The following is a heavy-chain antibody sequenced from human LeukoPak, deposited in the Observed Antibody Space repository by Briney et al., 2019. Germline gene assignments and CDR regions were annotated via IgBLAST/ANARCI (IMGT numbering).Heavy chain of an antibody. CDR1: GFTFSSYS. CDR3: ASGYYGSGIMYYYYYYMDV. J-gene: IGHJ6*03. CDR2: ISSSSSYI. D-gene: IGHD3-10*01. V-gene: IGHV3-21*01. Sequence: GGSLRLSCAASGFTFSSYSMNWVRQAPGKGLEWVSSISSSSSYIYYADSVKGRFTISRDNAKNSLYLQMNSLRAEDTAVYYCASGYYGSGIMYYYYYYMDVWAKGPRSPSP.